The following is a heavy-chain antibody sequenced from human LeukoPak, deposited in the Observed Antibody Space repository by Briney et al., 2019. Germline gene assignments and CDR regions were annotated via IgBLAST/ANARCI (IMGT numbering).Heavy chain of an antibody. Sequence: SETLSLTCAVYGGSFSGYYWSWIRQPPGKGLEWIGEINHSGSTNYNPCLKSRVTISVDTSKNQFSLKLSSVTAADTAVYYCARGRRGGWFDYWGQGTLVTVSS. CDR1: GGSFSGYY. CDR3: ARGRRGGWFDY. D-gene: IGHD6-19*01. J-gene: IGHJ4*02. V-gene: IGHV4-34*01. CDR2: INHSGST.